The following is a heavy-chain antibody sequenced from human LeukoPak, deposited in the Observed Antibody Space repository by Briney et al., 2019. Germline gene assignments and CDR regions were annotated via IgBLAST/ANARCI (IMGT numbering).Heavy chain of an antibody. CDR3: ARGRQRRDGYNYFDY. J-gene: IGHJ4*02. CDR1: GGTFSSYA. Sequence: SVKVSCKASGGTFSSYAISWVRQAPGQGLEWMGRIIPILGIANYAQKFQGRVTITADKSTSTAYMELSSLRSEDTAVYYCARGRQRRDGYNYFDYWGQGTLVTVSS. V-gene: IGHV1-69*04. CDR2: IIPILGIA. D-gene: IGHD5-24*01.